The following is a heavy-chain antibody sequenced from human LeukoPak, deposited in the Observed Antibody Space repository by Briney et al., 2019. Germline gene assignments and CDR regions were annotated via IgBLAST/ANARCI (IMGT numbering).Heavy chain of an antibody. Sequence: GGSLRLSCTASGFTFGDYAMSWFRQAPGKGLEWVGFIRSKAYGGTTEYAASVKGRFTISRDDSKSIAYLQMNSLKTEDTAVYYCTRESEPHDILTGYPPSSFDYWGQGTLVTVSS. V-gene: IGHV3-49*03. CDR3: TRESEPHDILTGYPPSSFDY. D-gene: IGHD3-9*01. CDR1: GFTFGDYA. CDR2: IRSKAYGGTT. J-gene: IGHJ4*02.